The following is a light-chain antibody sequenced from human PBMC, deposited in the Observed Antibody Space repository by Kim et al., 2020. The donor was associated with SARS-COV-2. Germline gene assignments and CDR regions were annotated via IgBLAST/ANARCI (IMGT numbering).Light chain of an antibody. J-gene: IGLJ1*01. CDR3: QTWGTGIRV. V-gene: IGLV4-69*01. Sequence: ASVKLTWTLSSGHSNYAIAWHQQQPEKGPRYLMKLNSDGSHSKGDGIPDRFSGSSSGAERYLTISSLQSEDEADYYCQTWGTGIRVFGTGTKVTVL. CDR2: LNSDGSH. CDR1: SGHSNYA.